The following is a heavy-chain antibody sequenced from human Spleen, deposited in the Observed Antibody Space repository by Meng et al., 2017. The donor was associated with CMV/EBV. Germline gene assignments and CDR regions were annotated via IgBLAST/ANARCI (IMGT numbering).Heavy chain of an antibody. CDR2: ISSSSGLI. CDR3: ARDFSSRFRVDSVDNHYYGMDV. V-gene: IGHV3-21*01. Sequence: LSLTCAASGFTFNNYAMNWVRQAPGKGLEWVAYISSSSGLIYYTDSAKGRFTISRDNGKRSVSLEMSRPRAEDTAVYYCARDFSSRFRVDSVDNHYYGMDVWGQGTTVTVSS. CDR1: GFTFNNYA. J-gene: IGHJ6*02. D-gene: IGHD3-3*01.